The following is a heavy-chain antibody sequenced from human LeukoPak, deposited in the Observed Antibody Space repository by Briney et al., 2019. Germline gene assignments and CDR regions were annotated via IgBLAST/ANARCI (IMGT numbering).Heavy chain of an antibody. D-gene: IGHD3-10*01. CDR2: ISSSSSTI. CDR3: ARVGTMVRGVIGWFDP. Sequence: GGSLRLSCAASGFTFSSYSMNWVRQAPGKGLEWVSYISSSSSTIYYADSVKGRFTISRDNAKNSLYLQMNSLRAEDTAVYYCARVGTMVRGVIGWFDPWGQGTLVTVSS. V-gene: IGHV3-48*04. J-gene: IGHJ5*02. CDR1: GFTFSSYS.